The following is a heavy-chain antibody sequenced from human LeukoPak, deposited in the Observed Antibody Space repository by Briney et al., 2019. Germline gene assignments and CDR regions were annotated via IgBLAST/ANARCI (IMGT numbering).Heavy chain of an antibody. J-gene: IGHJ6*02. Sequence: GASVKVSCKASGYTFTGYYMHWVRQAPGQGLEWMGWINPNSGGTNYAQKFQGRVTMTRDTSISTAYMELSRLRSDDTAVYYCARANLPYGDQHHYYYYGMDVWGQGTTVTVSS. D-gene: IGHD4-17*01. CDR1: GYTFTGYY. V-gene: IGHV1-2*02. CDR3: ARANLPYGDQHHYYYYGMDV. CDR2: INPNSGGT.